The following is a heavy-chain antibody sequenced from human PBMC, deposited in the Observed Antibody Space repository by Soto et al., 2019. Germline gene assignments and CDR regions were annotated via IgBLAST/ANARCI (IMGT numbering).Heavy chain of an antibody. Sequence: QVQLVQSGAEEKKPGASVKVSCTTSGYTFSSYAIHWVRQAPGQGLEWMGWINPGNANTKNSQTFQGRVTITSDTSANTAYMELSSLTSEDTAVYYCARVDGTYWGQGTLVTVSS. CDR1: GYTFSSYA. D-gene: IGHD1-26*01. CDR3: ARVDGTY. J-gene: IGHJ4*02. CDR2: INPGNANT. V-gene: IGHV1-3*05.